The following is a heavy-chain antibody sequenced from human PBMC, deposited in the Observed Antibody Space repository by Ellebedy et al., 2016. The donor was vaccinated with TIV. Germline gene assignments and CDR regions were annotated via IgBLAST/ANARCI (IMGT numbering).Heavy chain of an antibody. J-gene: IGHJ5*02. CDR3: ARENLLGYRFRWFDP. D-gene: IGHD5-18*01. CDR2: ISTHKSQT. Sequence: ASVKVSCKASGYTFTGYAINWVRQAPGQGLEWMGWISTHKSQTNYAQKFQGRVTMTTDTSTSTAYMELRSLRSDDTAVYYWARENLLGYRFRWFDPWGQGTLVTVSS. CDR1: GYTFTGYA. V-gene: IGHV1-18*01.